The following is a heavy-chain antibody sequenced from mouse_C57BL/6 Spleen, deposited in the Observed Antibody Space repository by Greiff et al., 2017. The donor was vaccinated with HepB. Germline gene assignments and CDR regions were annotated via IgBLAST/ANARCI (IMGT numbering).Heavy chain of an antibody. V-gene: IGHV1-26*01. Sequence: EVQLQQSGPELVKPGASVKISCKASGYTFTDYYMNWVKQSHGKSLEWIGDINPNNGGTSYNQKFKGKATLTVDKSSSTAYMELRSLTSEDSAVYYCARRGITTGEVFSPYYFDYWGQGTTLTVSS. CDR1: GYTFTDYY. D-gene: IGHD1-1*01. J-gene: IGHJ2*01. CDR2: INPNNGGT. CDR3: ARRGITTGEVFSPYYFDY.